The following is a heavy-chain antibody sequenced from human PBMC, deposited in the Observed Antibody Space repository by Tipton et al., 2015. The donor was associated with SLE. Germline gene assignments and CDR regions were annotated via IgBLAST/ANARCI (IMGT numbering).Heavy chain of an antibody. CDR3: TRHFYTFDY. Sequence: GLVKPSETLSLTCTVSGGSLSSHYWSWIRRPPGKGLEWIGYMDYSGTSKYNDSLKSRVTISIDTSKNQVSLKLSSVTAADTAMYYCTRHFYTFDYWGRGTLVTVSS. CDR1: GGSLSSHY. V-gene: IGHV4-59*08. CDR2: MDYSGTS. J-gene: IGHJ4*02.